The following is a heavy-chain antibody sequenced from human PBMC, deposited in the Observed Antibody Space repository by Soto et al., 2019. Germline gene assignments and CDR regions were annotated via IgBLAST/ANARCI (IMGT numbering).Heavy chain of an antibody. CDR2: MYFSGST. J-gene: IGHJ4*02. D-gene: IGHD5-18*01. Sequence: SETLSLTCTVSGGSVSSGGYYWSWIRQHPGKGLEWIGYMYFSGSTYSNPSLKSRVTISVDRSKNQFSLKLSSVTAADTAVYYCSRARGYCYGYNDYWGQGTMVTVSS. CDR3: SRARGYCYGYNDY. CDR1: GGSVSSGGYY. V-gene: IGHV4-31*03.